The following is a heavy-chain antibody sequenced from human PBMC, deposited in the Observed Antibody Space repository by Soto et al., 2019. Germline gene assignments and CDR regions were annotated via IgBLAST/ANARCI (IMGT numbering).Heavy chain of an antibody. J-gene: IGHJ4*02. D-gene: IGHD3-3*01. CDR2: IIPILGIA. CDR3: ARVHKPFSDYDFWSGHIGPFDY. V-gene: IGHV1-69*02. Sequence: EASVKVSCKASGGTFSSYTISWVRQAPGQGLEWMGRIIPILGIANYAQKFQGRVTITADKSTSTAYMELSSLRSEDTAVYYCARVHKPFSDYDFWSGHIGPFDYWGQGTLVTVSS. CDR1: GGTFSSYT.